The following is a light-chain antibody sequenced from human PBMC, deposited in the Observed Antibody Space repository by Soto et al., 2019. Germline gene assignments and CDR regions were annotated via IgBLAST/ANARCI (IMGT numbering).Light chain of an antibody. J-gene: IGLJ1*01. Sequence: QSALTQPASVSGSPGQSITISCTGTSSDVGGYNFVSWYQQHPGKAPKLMIYVVSNRPSGVSNRFSGSKSGNTASLTISGLQAEDAADYDCSSYTSSSTPYVFVTGTKLTVL. CDR2: VVS. CDR3: SSYTSSSTPYV. CDR1: SSDVGGYNF. V-gene: IGLV2-14*01.